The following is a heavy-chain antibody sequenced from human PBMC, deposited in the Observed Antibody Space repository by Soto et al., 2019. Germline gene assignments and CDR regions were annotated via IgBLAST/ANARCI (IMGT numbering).Heavy chain of an antibody. J-gene: IGHJ4*02. CDR1: GFTFSSYG. Sequence: QVQLVESGGGVVQPGRSLRLSCAASGFTFSSYGMHWVRQAPGKGLEWVAVIWYDGSNKYYADSVKGRFTISRDNSKNTLYLQMYSLRAEDTAVYYCARDLGYCSSTSCSSFDYWGQGTLVTVSS. V-gene: IGHV3-33*01. D-gene: IGHD2-2*01. CDR2: IWYDGSNK. CDR3: ARDLGYCSSTSCSSFDY.